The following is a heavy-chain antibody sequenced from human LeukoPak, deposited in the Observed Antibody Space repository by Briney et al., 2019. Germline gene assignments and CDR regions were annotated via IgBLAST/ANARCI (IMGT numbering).Heavy chain of an antibody. CDR3: ARGSGGYSSSWYFDY. J-gene: IGHJ4*02. CDR2: INHSGST. V-gene: IGHV4-34*01. Sequence: SETLSLTCAVYGGSFSGYYWSWIRQPPGKGLEWIGEINHSGSTNYNPSLKSRVTISVDTSKNQFSLKLSSVTAADTAVYYCARGSGGYSSSWYFDYWGQGTLVTVSS. D-gene: IGHD6-13*01. CDR1: GGSFSGYY.